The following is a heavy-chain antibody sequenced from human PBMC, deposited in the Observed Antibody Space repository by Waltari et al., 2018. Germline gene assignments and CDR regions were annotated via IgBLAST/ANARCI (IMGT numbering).Heavy chain of an antibody. CDR1: GGSISSSSYY. Sequence: QLQLQESGPGLVKPSETLSLTCTVSGGSISSSSYYWGWIRQPPGKGLEWIGSIYYSGSTYYNPALKSRVTISVDTSKNQFSLKLSSVTAADTAVYYCAKARRYDFWSGPYEGGFDYWGQGTLVTVSS. CDR2: IYYSGST. CDR3: AKARRYDFWSGPYEGGFDY. D-gene: IGHD3-3*01. J-gene: IGHJ4*02. V-gene: IGHV4-39*01.